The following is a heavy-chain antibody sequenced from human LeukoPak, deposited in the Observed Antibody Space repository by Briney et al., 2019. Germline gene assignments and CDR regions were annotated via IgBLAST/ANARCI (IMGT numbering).Heavy chain of an antibody. Sequence: GASVKVSCKASGYTFISYDINWVRQATGQGLEWMGYMNPNSGNTRYAQKFQGRVTMTRNTSISTAYMELSSLRPEDTAVYYCTRVPRTAVGIWGQGTMVTVSS. J-gene: IGHJ3*02. D-gene: IGHD6-19*01. CDR2: MNPNSGNT. CDR1: GYTFISYD. V-gene: IGHV1-8*01. CDR3: TRVPRTAVGI.